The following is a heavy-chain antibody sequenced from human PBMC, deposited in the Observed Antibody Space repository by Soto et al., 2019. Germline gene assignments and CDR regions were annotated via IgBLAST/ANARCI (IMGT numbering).Heavy chain of an antibody. V-gene: IGHV3-21*01. CDR3: ARVGHTTRIVTPGSGGDH. D-gene: IGHD1-26*01. J-gene: IGHJ4*02. CDR2: ISSTSSYI. CDR1: GFMFSDYT. Sequence: KAGGSLRLSCVGSGFMFSDYTMNWVRQAPGKGLEWVSLISSTSSYIYYADSVKGRFTVSRDNAKNSLFLQMNSLRAEDAAVYYCARVGHTTRIVTPGSGGDHWGQGTLVTVSS.